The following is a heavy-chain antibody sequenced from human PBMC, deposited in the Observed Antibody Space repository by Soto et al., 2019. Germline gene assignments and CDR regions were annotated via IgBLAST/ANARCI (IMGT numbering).Heavy chain of an antibody. CDR1: GFTFSKYA. J-gene: IGHJ4*02. V-gene: IGHV3-23*01. Sequence: EVQLLESGGGLVQPGGSLRLSCAASGFTFSKYAMTWARQAPGKGLEWVSAISYNGGGTYYVDSVKGRFTVSRDNSKNTLYLQMHSLRAEDTAVYYCANDRVPNDSSGYYSILTDSWGQGTVVTVSS. CDR2: ISYNGGGT. D-gene: IGHD3-22*01. CDR3: ANDRVPNDSSGYYSILTDS.